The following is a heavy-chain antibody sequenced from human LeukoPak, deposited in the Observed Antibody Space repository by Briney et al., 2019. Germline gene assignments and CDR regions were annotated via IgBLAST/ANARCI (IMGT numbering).Heavy chain of an antibody. J-gene: IGHJ4*02. CDR3: ARDHRSSAGSGYGNDY. D-gene: IGHD3-3*01. V-gene: IGHV3-48*03. Sequence: PGGSLRLSCAASGFTFSSYEMNWVRQAPGKGLEWVSYISSSGSTIHYADSVKGRFTISRDNAKNSLYLQMNSLRAEDTALYYCARDHRSSAGSGYGNDYWGQGSLVTVSS. CDR2: ISSSGSTI. CDR1: GFTFSSYE.